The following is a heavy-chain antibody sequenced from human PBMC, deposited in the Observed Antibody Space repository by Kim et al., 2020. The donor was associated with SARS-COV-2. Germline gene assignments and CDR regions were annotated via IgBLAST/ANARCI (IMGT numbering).Heavy chain of an antibody. V-gene: IGHV4-38-2*02. J-gene: IGHJ4*02. Sequence: SETLSLTCTVSGGSISSGYYCGSFRQPPGGGVGWMGSFYHSGSTYNNPPVKSRVITSVDTTKKHFSLLLSSSTAAATAVYYSARVFHYSRSYYFDYWGQG. CDR3: ARVFHYSRSYYFDY. CDR1: GGSISSGYY. D-gene: IGHD1-26*01. CDR2: FYHSGST.